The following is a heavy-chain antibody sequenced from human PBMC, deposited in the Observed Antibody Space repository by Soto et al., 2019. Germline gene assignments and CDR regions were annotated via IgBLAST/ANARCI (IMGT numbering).Heavy chain of an antibody. Sequence: QITLKESGPTLVKPTQTLTLTCTFSGFSLSTSGVGVGWIRQPPGKALEWLALIYWDDDKRYSPSLKSRLTITKDTSKNQVVLTMTNMDPVDTATYYRAHRQVIPLRITIFIWFDPWGHGNLVTVSS. CDR1: GFSLSTSGVG. CDR2: IYWDDDK. CDR3: AHRQVIPLRITIFIWFDP. D-gene: IGHD3-3*01. J-gene: IGHJ5*02. V-gene: IGHV2-5*02.